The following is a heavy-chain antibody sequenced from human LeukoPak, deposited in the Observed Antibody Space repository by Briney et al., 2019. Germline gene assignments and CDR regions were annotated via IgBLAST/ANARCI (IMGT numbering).Heavy chain of an antibody. CDR3: AKDFGRNLGGPGY. CDR1: GFTFSSYA. CDR2: ISGNGGRA. V-gene: IGHV3-23*01. J-gene: IGHJ4*02. D-gene: IGHD1-14*01. Sequence: GGSLRLSCAASGFTFSSYAMSWVRQAPGGGLEWVSGISGNGGRAYYADSVKGRFAISRDDSKSTLYLQMNSLRGEDTAVYYCAKDFGRNLGGPGYWGRGTLVIVSS.